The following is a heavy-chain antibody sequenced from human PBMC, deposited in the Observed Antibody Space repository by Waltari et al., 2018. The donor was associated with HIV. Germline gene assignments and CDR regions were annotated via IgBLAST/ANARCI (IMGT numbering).Heavy chain of an antibody. CDR2: TYYRSKWYN. CDR3: ARGARDSSSWTYYFDY. Sequence: QVQLQQSGPGLVKPSQTLSLTCAISGDSVSSTSAAWNWIRQSHTRGLEWLGRTYYRSKWYNDYAVSVKSRITINPDTSKNQFSLQLNSVTPEDTAVYYCARGARDSSSWTYYFDYWGQGTLVTVSS. J-gene: IGHJ4*02. CDR1: GDSVSSTSAA. V-gene: IGHV6-1*01. D-gene: IGHD6-13*01.